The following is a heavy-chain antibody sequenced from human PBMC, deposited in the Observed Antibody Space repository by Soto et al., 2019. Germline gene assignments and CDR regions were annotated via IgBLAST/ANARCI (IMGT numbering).Heavy chain of an antibody. CDR1: GFTFSSYA. Sequence: GGSLRLSCAASGFTFSSYAMHWVRQAPGKGLEWVAVISYDGSNKYYADSVKGRFTISRDNSKNTLYLQMNSLRAEDTAVYYCAIEAYFGGDCYPLTYYYYGMDVWGQGTTVTVSS. D-gene: IGHD2-21*02. CDR2: ISYDGSNK. CDR3: AIEAYFGGDCYPLTYYYYGMDV. J-gene: IGHJ6*02. V-gene: IGHV3-30-3*01.